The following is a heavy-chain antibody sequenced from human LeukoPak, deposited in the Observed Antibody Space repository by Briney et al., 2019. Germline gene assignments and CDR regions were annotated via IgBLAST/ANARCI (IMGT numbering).Heavy chain of an antibody. V-gene: IGHV4-4*09. CDR1: GDSVSSSH. D-gene: IGHD6-25*01. Sequence: SETLSLTCTVSGDSVSSSHRSWIRQPPGKGLEWIGDMYTSGSTNYNPSLKTRVTLSTDTSRNQLSLRLRSLTAADTAVYYCARLVFFDYISAVTEVSFYYMDAWGKGTTVIVSS. J-gene: IGHJ6*03. CDR3: ARLVFFDYISAVTEVSFYYMDA. CDR2: MYTSGST.